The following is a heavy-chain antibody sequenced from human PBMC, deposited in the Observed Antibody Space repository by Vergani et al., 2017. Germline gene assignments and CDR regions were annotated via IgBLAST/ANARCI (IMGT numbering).Heavy chain of an antibody. CDR1: GFTFSSYS. CDR3: ARDQPLRFLEWLLYPGGFDY. CDR2: ISSSSSTI. Sequence: VQLVESGGGLVQPGGSLRLSCAASGFTFSSYSMNWVRQAPGKGLEWVSYISSSSSTIYYADSVKGRFTISRDNAKNSLYLQMNSLRAEDTAVYYCARDQPLRFLEWLLYPGGFDYWGQGTLVTVSS. J-gene: IGHJ4*02. V-gene: IGHV3-48*04. D-gene: IGHD3-3*01.